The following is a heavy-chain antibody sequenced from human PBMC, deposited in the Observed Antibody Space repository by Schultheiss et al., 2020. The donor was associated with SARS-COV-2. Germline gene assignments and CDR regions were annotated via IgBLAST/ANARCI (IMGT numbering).Heavy chain of an antibody. CDR1: GGSISSSDYY. CDR2: ISASGST. D-gene: IGHD4-17*01. CDR3: ARLVYGDYVGYYFDY. J-gene: IGHJ4*02. Sequence: SETLSLTCSVSGGSISSSDYYWTWIRQSAGKGLEWLGRISASGSTNYNPSVKSRLTMSLDTSKRQFSLSLTSVTAADTAVYFCARLVYGDYVGYYFDYWGQGTLVTVSS. V-gene: IGHV4-61*02.